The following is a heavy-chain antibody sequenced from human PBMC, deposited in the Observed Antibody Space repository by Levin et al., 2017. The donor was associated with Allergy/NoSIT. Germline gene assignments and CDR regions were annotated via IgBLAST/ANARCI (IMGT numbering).Heavy chain of an antibody. Sequence: SLKISCAASGFTFDDYAMHWVRQAPGKGLEWVSGISWNSGSIGYADSVKGRFTISRDNAKNSLYLQMNSLRAEDTALYYCAKVIGAGSSGLDWYFDRWGRGTLVTVSS. J-gene: IGHJ2*01. CDR3: AKVIGAGSSGLDWYFDR. V-gene: IGHV3-9*01. D-gene: IGHD6-6*01. CDR2: ISWNSGSI. CDR1: GFTFDDYA.